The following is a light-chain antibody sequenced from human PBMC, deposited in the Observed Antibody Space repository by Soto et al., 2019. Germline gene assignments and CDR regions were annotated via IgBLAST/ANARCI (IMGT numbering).Light chain of an antibody. V-gene: IGKV3-20*01. J-gene: IGKJ5*01. CDR1: QSVTSSS. Sequence: EIVLTQSPGTLSLSPGERATLSCRASQSVTSSSLAWHQQKPGLAPRLVIYGASSRATGIPDRFSGSGSGREFTLTISRLEPEDFAVYYCQQYGSLITFGQGTRLEI. CDR2: GAS. CDR3: QQYGSLIT.